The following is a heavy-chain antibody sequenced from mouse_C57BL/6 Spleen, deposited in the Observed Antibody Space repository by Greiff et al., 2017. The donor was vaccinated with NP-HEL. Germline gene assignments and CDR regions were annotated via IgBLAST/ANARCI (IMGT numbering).Heavy chain of an antibody. D-gene: IGHD1-1*01. Sequence: EVKLMESGGGLVKPGGSLKLSCAASGFTFSSYAMSWVRQTPEKRLEWVATISDGGSYTYYPDNVKGRFTISRDNAKNNLYLQMSHLKSEDTAMYYCARESTTVVAYYFDYWGQGTTLTVSS. J-gene: IGHJ2*01. CDR2: ISDGGSYT. V-gene: IGHV5-4*01. CDR1: GFTFSSYA. CDR3: ARESTTVVAYYFDY.